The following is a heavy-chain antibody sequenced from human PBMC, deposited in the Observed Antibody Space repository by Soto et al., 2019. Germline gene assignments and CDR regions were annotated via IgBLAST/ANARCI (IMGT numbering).Heavy chain of an antibody. CDR1: GGSISSGDYY. CDR3: ARDRSGGSYHQPWFDP. Sequence: QVQLQESGPGLVKPSQTLSLTCTVSGGSISSGDYYWSWIRQPPGKGLEWIGYIYYSGSTNYNPSLKSRVTISVDTSKNQFSLKLSSVTAADTAVYYWARDRSGGSYHQPWFDPWGQGTLVTVSS. V-gene: IGHV4-30-4*01. CDR2: IYYSGST. D-gene: IGHD1-26*01. J-gene: IGHJ5*02.